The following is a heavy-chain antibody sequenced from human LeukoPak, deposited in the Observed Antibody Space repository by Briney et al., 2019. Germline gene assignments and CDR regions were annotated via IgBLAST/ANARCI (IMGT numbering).Heavy chain of an antibody. CDR2: MCHDGSKT. CDR1: GFTFNSYG. J-gene: IGHJ5*02. V-gene: IGHV3-33*06. CDR3: VKATGYCSSTSCAGDWFDP. Sequence: GGSLRLSCAASGFTFNSYGMHWVRQAPGKGPEWVAVMCHDGSKTYYVDSVKGRFTISRDNSKNTLYLLMSSLRAEDTAVYYCVKATGYCSSTSCAGDWFDPWGQGTLVIVSS. D-gene: IGHD2-2*01.